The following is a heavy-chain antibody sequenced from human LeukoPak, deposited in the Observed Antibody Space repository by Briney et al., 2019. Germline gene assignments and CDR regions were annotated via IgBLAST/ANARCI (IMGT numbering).Heavy chain of an antibody. Sequence: PSETLSLTCTVSDDSITIYYWSWIRQPPGKGLEWIGYIYYSGSTNYNPSLKSRVTISVDTSKNQFSLKLSSVTAADTAVYYCARGFPPILGFRQEVGGNSSAFDIWGQGTMVTVSS. CDR2: IYYSGST. D-gene: IGHD4-23*01. J-gene: IGHJ3*02. CDR1: DDSITIYY. CDR3: ARGFPPILGFRQEVGGNSSAFDI. V-gene: IGHV4-59*12.